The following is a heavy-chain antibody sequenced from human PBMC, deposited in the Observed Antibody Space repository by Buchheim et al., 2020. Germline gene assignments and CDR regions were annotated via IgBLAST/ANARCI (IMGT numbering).Heavy chain of an antibody. J-gene: IGHJ6*02. V-gene: IGHV1-46*01. CDR2: INPSGGST. CDR1: GYTFTSYY. CDR3: AREFFGSVAVPWLDFYYYGMDV. D-gene: IGHD6-19*01. Sequence: QVQLVQSGAEVKKPGASVKVSCKASGYTFTSYYMHWVRQAPGQGLEWMGIINPSGGSTSYAQKFQGRVTMTRDTSTSTVYLELSSLRSEDTAVYYCAREFFGSVAVPWLDFYYYGMDVWGQGTT.